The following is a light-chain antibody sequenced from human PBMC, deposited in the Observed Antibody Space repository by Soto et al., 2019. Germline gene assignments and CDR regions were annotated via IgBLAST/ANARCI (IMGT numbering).Light chain of an antibody. Sequence: EIVLPQSPATLSLCPGARATLSCRASQSDITYLGWFQQKPGQPPRLLISDASTLATGTPARFSGSGSGTDFTTSITSLEPEDFAVYDCQQRSNLVSFGPGTRLESK. CDR2: DAS. J-gene: IGKJ5*01. V-gene: IGKV3-11*01. CDR3: QQRSNLVS. CDR1: QSDITY.